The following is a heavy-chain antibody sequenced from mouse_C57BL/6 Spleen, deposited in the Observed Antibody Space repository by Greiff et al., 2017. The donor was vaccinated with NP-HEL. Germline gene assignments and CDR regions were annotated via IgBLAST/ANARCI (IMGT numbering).Heavy chain of an antibody. V-gene: IGHV1-72*01. CDR1: GYTFTSYW. CDR3: ARRYDGYYFDY. Sequence: QVQLQQPGAELVKPGASVKLSCKASGYTFTSYWLHWVKQRPGRGLEWIGRIAPNSGGTKYNEKFKSKATLTVDKPSSTAYMQLSSLTSEDSAVYYCARRYDGYYFDYWGQGTTLTVSS. J-gene: IGHJ2*01. CDR2: IAPNSGGT. D-gene: IGHD2-3*01.